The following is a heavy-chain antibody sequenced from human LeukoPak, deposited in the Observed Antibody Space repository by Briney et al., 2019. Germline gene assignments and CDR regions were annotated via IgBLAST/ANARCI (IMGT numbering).Heavy chain of an antibody. Sequence: TGGSLRLSCAASGFTFSSYAMSWVRQAPGKGLEWVSAISGSGGGTYYADSVKGRFTISRDNSKNTLYLQMNSLRAEDTAMYYCARDEDKGAFDPWGQGTLVTVSS. D-gene: IGHD3-16*01. CDR2: ISGSGGGT. J-gene: IGHJ5*02. CDR1: GFTFSSYA. CDR3: ARDEDKGAFDP. V-gene: IGHV3-23*01.